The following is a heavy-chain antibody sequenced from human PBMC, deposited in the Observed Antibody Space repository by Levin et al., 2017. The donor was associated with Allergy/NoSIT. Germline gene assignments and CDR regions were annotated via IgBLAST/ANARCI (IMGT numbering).Heavy chain of an antibody. J-gene: IGHJ4*02. Sequence: SETLSLTCTVSGGSIRTGSYYWGWIRQPPGKGLEWIGSIYYSGSTYYNPSLKSRVTISVDTSKNQFSLKLSSVTATDTAVYYCASETPRHIAAAGRIDYWGQGTLVTVSS. CDR3: ASETPRHIAAAGRIDY. CDR1: GGSIRTGSYY. V-gene: IGHV4-39*01. CDR2: IYYSGST. D-gene: IGHD6-13*01.